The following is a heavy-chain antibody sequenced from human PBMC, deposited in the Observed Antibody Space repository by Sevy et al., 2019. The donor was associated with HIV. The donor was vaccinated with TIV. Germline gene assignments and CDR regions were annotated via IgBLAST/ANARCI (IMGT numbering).Heavy chain of an antibody. V-gene: IGHV3-33*01. Sequence: GGSLRLSCAASGFTFSSYGMHWVRQAPGKGLEWVAVIWYDGSNKYYADSVKGRFTISRDNSKNTLYLQMNSLRAEDTAVYYCARAGVSGYDYRKHIDYWGQGTLVTVSS. CDR3: ARAGVSGYDYRKHIDY. J-gene: IGHJ4*02. CDR1: GFTFSSYG. CDR2: IWYDGSNK. D-gene: IGHD5-12*01.